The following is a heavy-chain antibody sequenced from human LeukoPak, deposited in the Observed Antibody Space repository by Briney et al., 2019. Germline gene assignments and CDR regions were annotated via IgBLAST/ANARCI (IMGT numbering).Heavy chain of an antibody. J-gene: IGHJ4*02. Sequence: GGSLRLPCTASGFTYSRDWMSWVRQAPGKGLEWVATIKPDGSDIHYVDPVKGRFTFSRDNAKSSLNLQMNSLRAEDTAVYYCARDRGYSSFDYWGQGTLVTVSS. CDR2: IKPDGSDI. CDR1: GFTYSRDW. V-gene: IGHV3-7*01. CDR3: ARDRGYSSFDY. D-gene: IGHD3-22*01.